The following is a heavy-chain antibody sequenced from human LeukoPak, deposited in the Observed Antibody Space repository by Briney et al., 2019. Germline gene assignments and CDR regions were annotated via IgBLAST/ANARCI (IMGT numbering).Heavy chain of an antibody. CDR2: IFYSGST. D-gene: IGHD3-9*01. Sequence: SETLSLTCTVSGDSISSGAYYWGRIRQSPGEGLEWIGSIFYSGSTYYNPSLYSRVSISVDTSKNQFSLKLISVTAADTAVYYCARDSYYDILTGFRQFDSWGQGILVTVSS. V-gene: IGHV4-39*07. CDR3: ARDSYYDILTGFRQFDS. CDR1: GDSISSGAYY. J-gene: IGHJ4*02.